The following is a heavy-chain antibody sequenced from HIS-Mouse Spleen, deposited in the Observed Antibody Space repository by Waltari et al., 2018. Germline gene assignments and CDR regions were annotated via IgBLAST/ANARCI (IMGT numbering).Heavy chain of an antibody. D-gene: IGHD4-4*01. CDR3: ARGHDYSNYFDY. V-gene: IGHV1-8*01. CDR2: MNPNSGNT. Sequence: QVQLVQSGAEVKKPGASVKVSCTASGYTFTSSDINWVRQATGQGLEWMGWMNPNSGNTGYAQKFQGRVTMTRNTSISTAYMELSSLRSEDTAVYYCARGHDYSNYFDYWGQGTLVTVSS. J-gene: IGHJ4*02. CDR1: GYTFTSSD.